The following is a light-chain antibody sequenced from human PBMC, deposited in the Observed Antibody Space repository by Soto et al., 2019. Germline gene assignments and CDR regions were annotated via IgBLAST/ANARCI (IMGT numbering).Light chain of an antibody. CDR2: WGS. J-gene: IGKJ4*01. CDR1: QSLLHSNGYHH. V-gene: IGKV2-28*01. Sequence: DIVMTQSPLSLPVTPGEPASISCRSSQSLLHSNGYHHLDWYLQKPGQSPQLLIYWGSYRASGVPDRFSGSGSGTDCTLKISRVEAEDVGVYYCMHSLQILPLTFGGGTKVEI. CDR3: MHSLQILPLT.